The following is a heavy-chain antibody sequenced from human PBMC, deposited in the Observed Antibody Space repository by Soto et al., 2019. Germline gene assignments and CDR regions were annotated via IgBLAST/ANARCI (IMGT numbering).Heavy chain of an antibody. V-gene: IGHV1-69*04. CDR1: GGTFSSYT. D-gene: IGHD2-15*01. CDR2: IIPILGIA. Sequence: GASVKVSCKASGGTFSSYTISWVRQAPGQGLEWMGRIIPILGIANYAQKFQGRVTITADKSTSTAYMELSSLRSEDTAVYYCARDPGCSGGSYYFDYWGQGNLVTVSS. J-gene: IGHJ4*02. CDR3: ARDPGCSGGSYYFDY.